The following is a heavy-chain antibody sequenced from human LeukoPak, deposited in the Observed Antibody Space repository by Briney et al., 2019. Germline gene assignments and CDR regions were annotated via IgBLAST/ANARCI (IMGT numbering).Heavy chain of an antibody. CDR3: ASSVVVSPAAPYSWFDS. J-gene: IGHJ5*01. CDR2: ISPGGSGK. V-gene: IGHV3-7*03. CDR1: GFTFTNYW. Sequence: GGSLRLSCAAAGFTFTNYWMSRVRQAPGKGLEWVANISPGGSGKYYVASVKGRFTISRDNAKNSLYLQMSTLRVEDTAVYYCASSVVVSPAAPYSWFDSWGQGIQVTVSS. D-gene: IGHD2-2*01.